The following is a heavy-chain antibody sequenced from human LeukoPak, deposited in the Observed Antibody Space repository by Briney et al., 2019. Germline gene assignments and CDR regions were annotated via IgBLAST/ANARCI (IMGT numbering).Heavy chain of an antibody. D-gene: IGHD6-19*01. Sequence: GGSLSLFCAASGFIFDDYGVGWVRRARGKGLEWGSGINWNGGSTAYADSVKGRLTISRDNAKNSLYLQVNSVRPEDTAVYYCATFTPVAGNFDYWGQGTLVTVSS. CDR1: GFIFDDYG. CDR2: INWNGGST. V-gene: IGHV3-20*04. J-gene: IGHJ4*02. CDR3: ATFTPVAGNFDY.